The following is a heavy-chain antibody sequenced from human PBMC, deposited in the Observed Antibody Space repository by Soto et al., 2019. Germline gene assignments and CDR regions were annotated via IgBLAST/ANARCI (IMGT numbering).Heavy chain of an antibody. J-gene: IGHJ6*02. CDR2: IIPIFGTE. CDR3: ARDRIAGSKYYYGMDV. D-gene: IGHD6-13*01. Sequence: QVQLVQSGAEVKKPGSSVRVSCKASGGTFSSYAISWVRQAPGQGLEWMGGIIPIFGTENYPQKFQGRVTITADESTSTSYMQLSSLRSEDTAVYYCARDRIAGSKYYYGMDVWGQGTTVTVSS. CDR1: GGTFSSYA. V-gene: IGHV1-69*01.